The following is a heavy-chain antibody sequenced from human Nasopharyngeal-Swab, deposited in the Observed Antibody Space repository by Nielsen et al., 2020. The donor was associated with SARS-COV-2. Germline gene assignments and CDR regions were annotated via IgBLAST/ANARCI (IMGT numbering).Heavy chain of an antibody. D-gene: IGHD3-22*01. Sequence: ASVQVSCKASGYTFTSYAMHWVRQAPGQRLEWMGWINAGNGNTKYSQKFQGRVTITRDTSASTAYMELSSLRSEDTAVYYCARSTYYYDSSGYSFDYWGQGTLVTVSS. CDR2: INAGNGNT. CDR3: ARSTYYYDSSGYSFDY. CDR1: GYTFTSYA. J-gene: IGHJ4*02. V-gene: IGHV1-3*01.